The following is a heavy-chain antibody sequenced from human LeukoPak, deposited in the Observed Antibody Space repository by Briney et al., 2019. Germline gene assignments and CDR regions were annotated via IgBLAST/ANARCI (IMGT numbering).Heavy chain of an antibody. J-gene: IGHJ4*02. CDR1: GFTFKNYA. V-gene: IGHV3-23*01. Sequence: GGSLRLSCAASGFTFKNYAMSWVRQAPGKGLKWVSAITGSGGTTFYADSVKGRFTISRDNSKNTLYLQMSSLRAEDTAVYYCAKWGDYDILTGYYDPDYWGQGTLVTVSS. CDR3: AKWGDYDILTGYYDPDY. CDR2: ITGSGGTT. D-gene: IGHD3-9*01.